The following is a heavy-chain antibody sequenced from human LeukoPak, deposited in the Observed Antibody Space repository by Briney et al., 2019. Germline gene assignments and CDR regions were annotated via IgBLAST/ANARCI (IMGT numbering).Heavy chain of an antibody. CDR3: ARLRRNSDSSGYYYYYDY. CDR2: ISVRSNYI. CDR1: GYTFSSFS. D-gene: IGHD3-22*01. V-gene: IGHV3-21*01. Sequence: PWGSLRLSCVASGYTFSSFSINWVRQAPGKGLEWVSSISVRSNYIYYADSVRGRFSISRDDARNSLYLQMDSLRGDDTAVYYCARLRRNSDSSGYYYYYDYWGQGTLVTVSS. J-gene: IGHJ4*02.